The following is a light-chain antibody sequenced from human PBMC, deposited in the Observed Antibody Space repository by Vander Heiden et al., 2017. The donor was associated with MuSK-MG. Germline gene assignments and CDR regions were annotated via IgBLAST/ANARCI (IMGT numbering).Light chain of an antibody. V-gene: IGKV3-20*01. J-gene: IGKJ3*01. Sequence: EIVLSQSPGTLSLSPGERATLSCRASQSVPNSYLAWHQQKPGQAPRLLIYAASSRATGIPDRFSGSGSGTDFTLTISRLEPEDFAMYYCQQYGNSPFTFGPGTKVEIK. CDR2: AAS. CDR3: QQYGNSPFT. CDR1: QSVPNSY.